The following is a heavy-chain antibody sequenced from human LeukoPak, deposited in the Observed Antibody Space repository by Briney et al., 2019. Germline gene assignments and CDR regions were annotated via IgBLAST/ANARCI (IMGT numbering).Heavy chain of an antibody. V-gene: IGHV4-59*08. CDR1: GASISSYF. J-gene: IGHJ5*02. CDR3: ARLSGYSFLNWFDP. D-gene: IGHD5-18*01. Sequence: SETLSLTCTVSGASISSYFWSWIRQPPGKGLEWIGNVHDSGSTNYNPSLKSRVTISVDTSKNQFSLRLSSVTAADTAVYYCARLSGYSFLNWFDPSGQGTLVTVSS. CDR2: VHDSGST.